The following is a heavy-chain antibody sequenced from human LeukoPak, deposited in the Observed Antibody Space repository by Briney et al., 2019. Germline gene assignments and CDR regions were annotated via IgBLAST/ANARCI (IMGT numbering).Heavy chain of an antibody. CDR2: IYYSGST. D-gene: IGHD1-1*01. J-gene: IGHJ4*02. CDR3: ARHGTDWEFDY. CDR1: GGSISSSSYY. Sequence: PSETLSLTRTVSGGSISSSSYYWGWISQPPGKGLEWIGSIYYSGSTYYNPSLKSRVTISVDTSKNQFSLKLSSVAAADTAVYYCARHGTDWEFDYRGQGTLVTVSS. V-gene: IGHV4-39*01.